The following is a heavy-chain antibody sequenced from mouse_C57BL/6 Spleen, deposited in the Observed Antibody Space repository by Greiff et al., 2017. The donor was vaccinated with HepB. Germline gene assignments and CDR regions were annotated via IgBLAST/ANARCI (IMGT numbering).Heavy chain of an antibody. Sequence: EVQLQQSGPELVKPGASVKISCKASGYTFTDYYMNWVKQSHGKSLEWIGDINPNNGGTSYNQKFKGKATLTVDKSSSTAYMELRSLTSEDSAVYYCARVYYPYYAMDYWGQGTSVTVSS. CDR2: INPNNGGT. J-gene: IGHJ4*01. D-gene: IGHD1-1*01. CDR3: ARVYYPYYAMDY. CDR1: GYTFTDYY. V-gene: IGHV1-26*01.